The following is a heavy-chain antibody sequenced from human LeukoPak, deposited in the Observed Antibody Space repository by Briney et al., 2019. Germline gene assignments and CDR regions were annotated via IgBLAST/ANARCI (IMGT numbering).Heavy chain of an antibody. V-gene: IGHV3-11*06. Sequence: GGSLRLSCAASGFTFSDYYMSWIRQAPGKGLEWVSYISSSSSYTNYADSVKGRFTISRDNAKNSLYLQMNSLRTEDTALYYCAHTVTPRYFQFWGQGTLVTVSS. D-gene: IGHD4-17*01. CDR3: AHTVTPRYFQF. CDR2: ISSSSSYT. CDR1: GFTFSDYY. J-gene: IGHJ1*01.